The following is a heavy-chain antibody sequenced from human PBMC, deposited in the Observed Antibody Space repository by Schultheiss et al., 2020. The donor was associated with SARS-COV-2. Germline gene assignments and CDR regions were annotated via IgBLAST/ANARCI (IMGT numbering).Heavy chain of an antibody. CDR1: GYTFTDYY. V-gene: IGHV1-8*02. J-gene: IGHJ4*02. CDR3: ARGKVAGGLPDH. CDR2: MNPNTGNT. Sequence: ASVKVSCKTSGYTFTDYYMHWVRRAPGQGLKWMGWMNPNTGNTGYAQRFQGRVTMTRESSISTAYMELTSLRSDDTAVYYCARGKVAGGLPDHWGQGTLVTVSS. D-gene: IGHD6-13*01.